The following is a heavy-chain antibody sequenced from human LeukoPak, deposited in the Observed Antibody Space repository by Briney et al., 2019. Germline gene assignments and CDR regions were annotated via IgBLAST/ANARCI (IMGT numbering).Heavy chain of an antibody. CDR3: ARGERVNLWIFEGYDY. V-gene: IGHV3-33*01. D-gene: IGHD3-3*01. J-gene: IGHJ4*02. CDR2: IWYDGSNE. CDR1: AFTFSNYA. Sequence: GRSLRLSCAASAFTFSNYAMHWVHRAPGEGLEWVGMIWYDGSNENYADSVRGRFAISRDNVKNTLYLQMSSLRAEDTAVYYCARGERVNLWIFEGYDYWGRGTLVTVSS.